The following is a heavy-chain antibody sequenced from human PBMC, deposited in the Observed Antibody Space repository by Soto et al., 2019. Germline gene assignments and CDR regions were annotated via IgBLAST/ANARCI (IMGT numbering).Heavy chain of an antibody. CDR1: GFTFSSYA. J-gene: IGHJ4*02. CDR3: AKPSGSNYVYFDY. Sequence: PGGSLRLSCAASGFTFSSYAMSWVRQAPGKGLEWVSGISGRGGSTYYADSVKGRFTISRDNSKNTLYLQMNSLRAEDTAVYYCAKPSGSNYVYFDYWGQGTLVTVSS. V-gene: IGHV3-23*01. D-gene: IGHD1-26*01. CDR2: ISGRGGST.